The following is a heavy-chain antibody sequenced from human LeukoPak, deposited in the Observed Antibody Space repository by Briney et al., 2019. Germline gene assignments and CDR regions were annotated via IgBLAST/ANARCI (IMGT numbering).Heavy chain of an antibody. D-gene: IGHD2-2*02. CDR3: ARRVPAGIGTFDI. J-gene: IGHJ3*02. Sequence: PSETLSLTCAVYGGSFSGYYWSWIRQPPGKGLEWIGEINHSGSTNYNPSPKSRVTISVDTSKNQFSLKLSSVTAADTAVYYCARRVPAGIGTFDIWGQGTMVTVSS. V-gene: IGHV4-34*01. CDR2: INHSGST. CDR1: GGSFSGYY.